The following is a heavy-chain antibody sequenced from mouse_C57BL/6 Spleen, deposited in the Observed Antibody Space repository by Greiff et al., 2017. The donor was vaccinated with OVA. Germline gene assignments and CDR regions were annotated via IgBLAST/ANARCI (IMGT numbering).Heavy chain of an antibody. D-gene: IGHD3-2*02. CDR2: IHPNSGST. CDR3: ARRNSSGPFAY. V-gene: IGHV1-64*01. J-gene: IGHJ3*01. CDR1: GYTFTSYW. Sequence: QVHVKQPGAELVKPGASVKLSCKASGYTFTSYWMHWVKQRPGQGLEWIGMIHPNSGSTNYNEKFKSKATLTVDKSSSTAYMQLSSLTSEDSAVYYCARRNSSGPFAYWGQGTLVTVSA.